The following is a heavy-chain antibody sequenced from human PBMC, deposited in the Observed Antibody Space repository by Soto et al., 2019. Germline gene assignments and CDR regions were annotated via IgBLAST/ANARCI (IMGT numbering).Heavy chain of an antibody. CDR2: ISGSGGST. V-gene: IGHV3-23*01. Sequence: GGSLRLSCAASGFTFSSYAMSWVRQAPGKGLEWVSAISGSGGSTYYADSVKGRFTIARDNSKNTLYLQMNSLRAEDTAVYYCAKDFVGGGYGSSTSCYFAFDIWGQGTMVTVSS. CDR1: GFTFSSYA. J-gene: IGHJ3*02. D-gene: IGHD2-2*01. CDR3: AKDFVGGGYGSSTSCYFAFDI.